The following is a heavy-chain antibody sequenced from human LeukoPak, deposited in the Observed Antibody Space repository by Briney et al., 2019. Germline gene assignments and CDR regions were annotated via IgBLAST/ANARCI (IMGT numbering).Heavy chain of an antibody. CDR2: IYYSGSS. J-gene: IGHJ6*03. Sequence: SETLSLACNVSGGSISGYHWSWIRQPPGKGLEWLGYIYYSGSSNYNPSLKSRVTMSADTSKNQFSLKLSSVTAADTAVYYCARVPRSYYYYYYMDVWGKGTTVTVSS. V-gene: IGHV4-59*01. CDR3: ARVPRSYYYYYYMDV. CDR1: GGSISGYH.